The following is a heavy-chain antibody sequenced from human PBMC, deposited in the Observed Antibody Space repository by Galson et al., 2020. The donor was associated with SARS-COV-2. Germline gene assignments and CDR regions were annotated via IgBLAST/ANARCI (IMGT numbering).Heavy chain of an antibody. Sequence: GGSLRLSCAASGFTFSSYDMHWVRQATGKGLEWVSAIGTAGDTYYPGSVKGRFTISRENAKNSLYLQMNSLRAGDTAVYYCARGNQQQLAKSGDHYYYYMDVWGKGTTVTVSS. V-gene: IGHV3-13*01. J-gene: IGHJ6*03. CDR2: IGTAGDT. CDR3: ARGNQQQLAKSGDHYYYYMDV. CDR1: GFTFSSYD. D-gene: IGHD6-13*01.